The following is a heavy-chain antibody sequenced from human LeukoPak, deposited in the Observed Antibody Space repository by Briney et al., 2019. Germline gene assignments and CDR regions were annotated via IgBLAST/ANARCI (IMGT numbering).Heavy chain of an antibody. V-gene: IGHV3-9*01. Sequence: GGSLRLSCAASGVTFDDYAMHWVRQAPGKGLEWVSGISWNSGSIGYAGSVKGRFTISRDNAKNSLYLQMNSLRAEDTALYYCAKDQDGFPYYFDYWGQGTLVTVFS. J-gene: IGHJ4*02. D-gene: IGHD3-10*01. CDR1: GVTFDDYA. CDR3: AKDQDGFPYYFDY. CDR2: ISWNSGSI.